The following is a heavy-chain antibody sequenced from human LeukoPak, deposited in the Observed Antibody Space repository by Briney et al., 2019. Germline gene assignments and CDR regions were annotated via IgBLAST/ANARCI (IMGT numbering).Heavy chain of an antibody. CDR3: ARSITMVRGAIRGGYYYGMDV. J-gene: IGHJ6*04. CDR2: IIPVFGTA. D-gene: IGHD3-10*01. V-gene: IGHV1-69*13. CDR1: GGTFSSYA. Sequence: SVKVSCKASGGTFSSYAISWVRQAPGQGLEWMGGIIPVFGTANYAQKFQGRVTITADESTSTAYMELSSLRSEDTAVYYCARSITMVRGAIRGGYYYGMDVWGKGTTVTVSS.